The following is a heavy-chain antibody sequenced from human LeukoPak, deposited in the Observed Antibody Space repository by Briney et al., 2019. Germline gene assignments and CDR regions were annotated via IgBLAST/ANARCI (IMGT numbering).Heavy chain of an antibody. CDR1: GGSFSGYY. CDR2: INHSGST. V-gene: IGHV4-34*01. CDR3: ARGSPWYYDFWSGYRPDYMDV. J-gene: IGHJ6*03. D-gene: IGHD3-3*01. Sequence: TSETLSLTCAVYGGSFSGYYWSWIRQPPGKGLEWIGEINHSGSTNYNPSLKSRATMSVDTSKNQFSLKLSSVTAADTAVYYCARGSPWYYDFWSGYRPDYMDVWGKGTTVTVSS.